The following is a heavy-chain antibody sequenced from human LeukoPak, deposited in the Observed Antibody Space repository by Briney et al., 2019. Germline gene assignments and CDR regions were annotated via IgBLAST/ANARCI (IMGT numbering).Heavy chain of an antibody. Sequence: GGSLRLSCAASGFTFSDYYMSWVRQAPGKGLEWVSYISSSGSTIYYADSVKGRFTISRDNAKNSLYLQMNSLRGEDTAVYYCARYYNSSGYYFVYFDYWGQGTLVTVSS. V-gene: IGHV3-11*04. CDR1: GFTFSDYY. D-gene: IGHD3-22*01. CDR3: ARYYNSSGYYFVYFDY. CDR2: ISSSGSTI. J-gene: IGHJ4*02.